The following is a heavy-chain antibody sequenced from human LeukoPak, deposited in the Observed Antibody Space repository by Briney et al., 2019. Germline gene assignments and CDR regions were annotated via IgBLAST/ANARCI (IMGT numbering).Heavy chain of an antibody. Sequence: PSETLSLTCTVSGGSISSYYWSWIRQPPGKGLEWIGYIYYSGSTNYNPSLKSRVTISVDTSKNQFSLKLSSVTAADTAVYYCARPKNHYCSSTSCYGGWFNPWGQGTLVTVSS. CDR1: GGSISSYY. V-gene: IGHV4-59*08. CDR3: ARPKNHYCSSTSCYGGWFNP. D-gene: IGHD2-2*01. CDR2: IYYSGST. J-gene: IGHJ5*02.